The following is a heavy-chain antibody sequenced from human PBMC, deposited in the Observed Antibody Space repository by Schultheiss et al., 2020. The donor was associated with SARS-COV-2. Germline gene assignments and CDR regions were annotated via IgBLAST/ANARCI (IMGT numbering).Heavy chain of an antibody. CDR2: IYYSGST. CDR1: GGSISSYY. V-gene: IGHV4-59*01. CDR3: ARVFGAEGVDY. D-gene: IGHD3-16*01. Sequence: SETLSLTCTVSGGSISSYYWNWIRQTPGKGLEWIGYIYYSGSTNYNPSLKSRVTISVDTSKNQFSLKLSSVTAADTAVYYCARVFGAEGVDYWGQGTLVTVSS. J-gene: IGHJ4*02.